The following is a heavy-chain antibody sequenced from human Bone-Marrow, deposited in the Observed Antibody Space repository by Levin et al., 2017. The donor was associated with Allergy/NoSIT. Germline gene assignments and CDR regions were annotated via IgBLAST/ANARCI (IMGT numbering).Heavy chain of an antibody. CDR1: GFTFTTYA. D-gene: IGHD2-8*02. CDR2: ISGSGSDT. V-gene: IGHV3-23*01. J-gene: IGHJ3*01. CDR3: ARRGGTGGGAFDV. Sequence: SCTASGFTFTTYAMNWVRQAPGKGLEWVSSISGSGSDTYYADSVKGRFTISRDNPKNTVDLQMNSLRDEDTAVYYCARRGGTGGGAFDVWGQGTMVTVSS.